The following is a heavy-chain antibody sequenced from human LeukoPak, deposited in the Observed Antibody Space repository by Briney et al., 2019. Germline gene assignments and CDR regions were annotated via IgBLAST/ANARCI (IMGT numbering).Heavy chain of an antibody. V-gene: IGHV1-18*01. J-gene: IGHJ3*02. D-gene: IGHD3-22*01. Sequence: ASVKVSCKASGYTFTSYGISWVRQAPGQGLEWMGWISAYNGNTNYAQKLQGRVTMTTDTSTSTAYMELRGLRSDDTAVYYCARDRWGYDSSGYYYSAFDIWGQGTMVTVSS. CDR1: GYTFTSYG. CDR2: ISAYNGNT. CDR3: ARDRWGYDSSGYYYSAFDI.